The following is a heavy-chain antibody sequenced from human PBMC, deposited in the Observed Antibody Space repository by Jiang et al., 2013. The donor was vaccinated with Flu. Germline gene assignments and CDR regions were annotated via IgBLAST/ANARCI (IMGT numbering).Heavy chain of an antibody. J-gene: IGHJ5*02. V-gene: IGHV3-21*01. CDR3: AGGIAAAGAQGFDP. D-gene: IGHD6-13*01. Sequence: SSISSSSSYIYYADSVKGRFTISRDNAKNSLYLQMNSLRAEDTAVYYCAGGIAAAGAQGFDPWGQGTLVTVSS. CDR2: ISSSSSYI.